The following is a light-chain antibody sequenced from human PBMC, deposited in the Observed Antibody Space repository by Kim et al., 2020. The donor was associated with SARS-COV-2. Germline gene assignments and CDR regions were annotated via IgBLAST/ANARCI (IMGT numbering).Light chain of an antibody. Sequence: YNYVSWYQQPPGKAPKLMIYEVNKRPSGVPDRFSGSKSGNTASLTVSGLQAEDEADYYCSSFAASTDLLFGGGTQLTVL. CDR3: SSFAASTDLL. J-gene: IGLJ2*01. CDR1: YNY. CDR2: EVN. V-gene: IGLV2-8*01.